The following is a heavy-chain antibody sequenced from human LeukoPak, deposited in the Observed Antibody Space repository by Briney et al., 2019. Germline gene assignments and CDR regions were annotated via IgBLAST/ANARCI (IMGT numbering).Heavy chain of an antibody. D-gene: IGHD2-21*02. CDR2: INHSGST. CDR3: ARGDIVMVTAPFDP. J-gene: IGHJ5*02. V-gene: IGHV4-34*01. CDR1: GGSFSGYY. Sequence: SETLSLTCAVYGGSFSGYYWSWIRQPPGKGLEWIGEINHSGSTNYNPSLKSRVTMSVDTSKNQFSLKLSSVTAAGTAVYYCARGDIVMVTAPFDPWGQGTLVTVSS.